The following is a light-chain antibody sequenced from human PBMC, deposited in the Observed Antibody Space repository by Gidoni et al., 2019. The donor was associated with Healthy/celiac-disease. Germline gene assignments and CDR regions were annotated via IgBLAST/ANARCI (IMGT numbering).Light chain of an antibody. CDR2: GNS. Sequence: QSVLTQPPSLSGAPGQRGPISCTGSSSNIGAGYDVHWYQQLPGTAPNLLIDGNSNLPSVGPDRCSGSKSGTSASLSITGLLAEDEVDYYCQSYDSSLSGSVVFGGGTKLTVL. J-gene: IGLJ2*01. V-gene: IGLV1-40*01. CDR1: SSNIGAGYD. CDR3: QSYDSSLSGSVV.